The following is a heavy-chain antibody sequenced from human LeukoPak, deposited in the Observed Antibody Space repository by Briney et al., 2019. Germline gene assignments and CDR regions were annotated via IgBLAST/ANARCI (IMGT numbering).Heavy chain of an antibody. CDR3: ARAKIAAVGTGAFDV. Sequence: PGGSLRLACAASGFTFSSYAMTWVRQAPGKGLEWVSAFSATDGSAQYAESVEGRFTISRDNSKNTLCLQMNRLGAEDTAVYYYARAKIAAVGTGAFDVWGQGTLVTVYS. V-gene: IGHV3-23*01. J-gene: IGHJ3*01. CDR2: FSATDGSA. CDR1: GFTFSSYA. D-gene: IGHD6-13*01.